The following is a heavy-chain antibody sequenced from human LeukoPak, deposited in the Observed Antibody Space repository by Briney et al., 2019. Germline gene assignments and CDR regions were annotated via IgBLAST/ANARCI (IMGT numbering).Heavy chain of an antibody. J-gene: IGHJ5*02. CDR2: INAGNGNT. V-gene: IGHV1-3*01. Sequence: ASVTVSCKASGYTFTSYAMHWVRQAPGQRLEWMGWINAGNGNTKYSQKFQGRVTITRDTSASTAYMELSSLRSEDTAVYYCARDGYSYGYVWFDPWGQGTLVTVSS. D-gene: IGHD5-18*01. CDR1: GYTFTSYA. CDR3: ARDGYSYGYVWFDP.